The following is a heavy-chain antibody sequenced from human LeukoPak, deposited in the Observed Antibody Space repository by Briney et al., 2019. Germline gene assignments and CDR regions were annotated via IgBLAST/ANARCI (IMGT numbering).Heavy chain of an antibody. CDR3: ATNTILDYFDY. J-gene: IGHJ4*02. D-gene: IGHD3-3*01. CDR1: GFTFSSYS. Sequence: PGGSPRLSCAASGFTFSSYSMNWVRQAPGKGLEWVSSISSSSSYIYYADSVKGRFTISRDNAKNSLYLQMNSLRAEDTAVYYRATNTILDYFDYWGQGTLVTVSS. V-gene: IGHV3-21*01. CDR2: ISSSSSYI.